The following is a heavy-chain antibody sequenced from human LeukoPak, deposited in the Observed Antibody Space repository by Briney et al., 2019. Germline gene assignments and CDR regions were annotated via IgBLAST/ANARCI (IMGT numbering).Heavy chain of an antibody. D-gene: IGHD3-10*01. CDR2: ISGSGDST. J-gene: IGHJ4*02. Sequence: GGSLRLSCAASGFTFSTYAMNWVRQAPGKGLEWVSGISGSGDSTYYADSVKGRFTISRDNSKNTLYLQMNSLRAEDTAIYYCAKDGSGSYYLPYSSFDYWGQGTLVTVSS. V-gene: IGHV3-23*01. CDR1: GFTFSTYA. CDR3: AKDGSGSYYLPYSSFDY.